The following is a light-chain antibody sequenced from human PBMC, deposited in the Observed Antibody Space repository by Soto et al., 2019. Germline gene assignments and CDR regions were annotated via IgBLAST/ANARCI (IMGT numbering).Light chain of an antibody. J-gene: IGKJ1*01. V-gene: IGKV1-5*01. CDR3: QQYNSYRT. Sequence: DIQMTQSPSTLSASVGDRVTITCRARQSISIWLAWYQQKPGKAPRLLIYDASILESGVPSRFRGSGSGTEFTLTISSLQPDDFATYYCQQYNSYRTFGQGTKVEI. CDR1: QSISIW. CDR2: DAS.